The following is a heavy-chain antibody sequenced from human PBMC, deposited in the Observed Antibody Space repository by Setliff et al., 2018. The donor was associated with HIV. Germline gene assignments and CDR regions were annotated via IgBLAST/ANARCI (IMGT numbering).Heavy chain of an antibody. CDR3: ARELYREWDY. D-gene: IGHD3-16*02. J-gene: IGHJ4*02. V-gene: IGHV3-53*05. CDR2: IYGGGTT. CDR1: GFTFSNYW. Sequence: GGSLRLSCAASGFTFSNYWMHWVRQAPGKGLEWVSVIYGGGTTHYADSVKGRFTISRDNSKNTVYLQMNSLRVEDTAVYYCARELYREWDYWGQGTLVTVSS.